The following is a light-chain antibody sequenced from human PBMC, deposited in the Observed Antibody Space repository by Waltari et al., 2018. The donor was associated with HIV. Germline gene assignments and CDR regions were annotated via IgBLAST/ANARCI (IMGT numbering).Light chain of an antibody. Sequence: EIVMTQSPATLSVSPGERATLSCRASQSVSSNLAWYQQKPGQAPRLLIYGSSTRATGIPRFSGSGSGTEFTLTISSLQSEDFAVYYCQQYNNWPPWTFGQGTKVEIK. J-gene: IGKJ1*01. CDR2: GSS. V-gene: IGKV3-15*01. CDR3: QQYNNWPPWT. CDR1: QSVSSN.